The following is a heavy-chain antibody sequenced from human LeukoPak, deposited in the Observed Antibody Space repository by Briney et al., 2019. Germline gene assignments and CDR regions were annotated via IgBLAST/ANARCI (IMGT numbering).Heavy chain of an antibody. D-gene: IGHD6-13*01. V-gene: IGHV3-30*18. J-gene: IGHJ4*02. Sequence: GRSLRLSCAASGFTFSSSGMHWVRQAPGKGLEWVAIISFDGSKRYYADSVKGRFTISRDNSESTLYLQMNSLRAEDTAVYFRAKSIGAVGDFWGQGTLVTVSA. CDR3: AKSIGAVGDF. CDR2: ISFDGSKR. CDR1: GFTFSSSG.